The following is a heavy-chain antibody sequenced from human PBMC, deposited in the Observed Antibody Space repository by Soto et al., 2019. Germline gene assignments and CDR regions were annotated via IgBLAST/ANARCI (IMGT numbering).Heavy chain of an antibody. CDR3: ARVRLRGSSRSSNYYYGMDV. Sequence: PSETLSLTCTVSGGSISSYDWSWIRQPPGKGLEWIGYIYYSGSTNYNPSLKSRVTISVDTSKNQFSLKLSSVTAADTAVYYCARVRLRGSSRSSNYYYGMDVWGQGTTVTVSS. CDR1: GGSISSYD. CDR2: IYYSGST. V-gene: IGHV4-59*01. J-gene: IGHJ6*02. D-gene: IGHD6-13*01.